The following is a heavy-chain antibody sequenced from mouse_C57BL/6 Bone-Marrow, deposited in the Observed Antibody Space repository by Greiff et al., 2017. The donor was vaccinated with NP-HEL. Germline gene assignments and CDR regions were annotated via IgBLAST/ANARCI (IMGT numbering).Heavy chain of an antibody. CDR2: IHPNSGST. Sequence: QVQLQQPGAELVKPGASVKLSCKASGYTFTSYWMHWVKQRPGQGLEWIGMIHPNSGSTNYNEKFKGKATLTADKSSSTAYMQFSSLTSEDSAIYYCARRGYITTVVATPFDYWGQGTTLTVSS. V-gene: IGHV1-64*01. J-gene: IGHJ2*01. CDR1: GYTFTSYW. D-gene: IGHD1-1*01. CDR3: ARRGYITTVVATPFDY.